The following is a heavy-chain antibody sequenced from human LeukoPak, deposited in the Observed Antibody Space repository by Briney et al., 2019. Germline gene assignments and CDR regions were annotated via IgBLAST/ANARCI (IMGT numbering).Heavy chain of an antibody. J-gene: IGHJ4*02. CDR3: ARLWGSSSWVDY. V-gene: IGHV4-4*09. CDR1: GGSISSYY. D-gene: IGHD6-13*01. CDR2: IYTSGST. Sequence: SETLSLTCTVSGGSISSYYWSWVRQPPGKGLEWIGYIYTSGSTNYTPSLTSRVTISVDTSKNQFSLKLSSVTAADTAVYYCARLWGSSSWVDYWGQGTLVTVSS.